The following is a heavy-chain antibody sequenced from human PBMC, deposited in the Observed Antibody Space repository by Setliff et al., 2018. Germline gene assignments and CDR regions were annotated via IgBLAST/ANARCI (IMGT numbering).Heavy chain of an antibody. J-gene: IGHJ6*03. CDR2: IYIGGSA. Sequence: SETLSLTCTVSGGSISSYYWSWIRQPAGKGLEWIGHIYIGGSANYNPSLKSRVTMSIDTSKNQFSLKLNSVSAADMAVYYCAREQWLDPPGYYYMDVWAKGTTVTVSS. V-gene: IGHV4-4*07. CDR1: GGSISSYY. CDR3: AREQWLDPPGYYYMDV. D-gene: IGHD6-19*01.